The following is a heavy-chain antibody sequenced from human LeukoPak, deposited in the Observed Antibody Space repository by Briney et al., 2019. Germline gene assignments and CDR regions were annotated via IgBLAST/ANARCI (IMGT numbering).Heavy chain of an antibody. D-gene: IGHD5-24*01. CDR1: GFTFSSYA. CDR2: ISYDGSNK. V-gene: IGHV3-30-3*01. Sequence: PGGSLRLSCAASGFTFSSYAMHWVRQAPGKGLEWVAVISYDGSNKYYADSVKGRFTISRDNSKNTLYLQMNSLRAEDTAVYYCARGPNTSDDYFDYWGQGTLVTVSS. CDR3: ARGPNTSDDYFDY. J-gene: IGHJ4*02.